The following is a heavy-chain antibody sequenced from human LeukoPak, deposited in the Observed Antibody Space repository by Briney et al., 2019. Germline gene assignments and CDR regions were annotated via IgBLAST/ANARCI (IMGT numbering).Heavy chain of an antibody. CDR2: IYPGDSDT. J-gene: IGHJ3*02. CDR3: TKTHYDILTGYYSDAFDI. CDR1: GYSFTSYW. V-gene: IGHV5-51*01. D-gene: IGHD3-9*01. Sequence: GESLKISCKGSGYSFTSYWIGWVRQMPGKGLEWMGIIYPGDSDTRYSPSFQGQVTILADKSISTAYLQWSSLKASDTAMYYCTKTHYDILTGYYSDAFDIWGQGTMVTVSS.